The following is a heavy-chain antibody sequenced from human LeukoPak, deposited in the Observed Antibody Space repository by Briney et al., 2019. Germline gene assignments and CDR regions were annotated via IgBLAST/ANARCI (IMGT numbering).Heavy chain of an antibody. J-gene: IGHJ4*02. V-gene: IGHV3-53*01. Sequence: PGGSLRLSCAASGFTDISNYMSWVRQAPGKGVEWVSVIYSGGSTYYADSVKGRFTISRDNSKNTLYLQMNSLRAEDTAVYYCARAHEYSGDYWGQGTLVTVSS. CDR2: IYSGGST. CDR3: ARAHEYSGDY. D-gene: IGHD6-6*01. CDR1: GFTDISNY.